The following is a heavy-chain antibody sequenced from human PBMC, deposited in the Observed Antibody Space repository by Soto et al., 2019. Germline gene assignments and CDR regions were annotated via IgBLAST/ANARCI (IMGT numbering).Heavy chain of an antibody. J-gene: IGHJ6*02. CDR1: GASISRYY. Sequence: QVQLQESGPGLVKPSETLSLTCTVSGASISRYYWSWIRQPPGKALEFVGDIFKSGSTNYNPSLKSRLTMSVDTSKNQFSLKLIPVTASDTDVYYCASLGRYFGGMDVWGQGTTVTVPS. CDR3: ASLGRYFGGMDV. V-gene: IGHV4-59*08. CDR2: IFKSGST. D-gene: IGHD3-9*01.